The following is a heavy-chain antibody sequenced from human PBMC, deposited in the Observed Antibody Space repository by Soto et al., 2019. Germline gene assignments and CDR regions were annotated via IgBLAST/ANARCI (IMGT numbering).Heavy chain of an antibody. V-gene: IGHV5-10-1*01. CDR2: IDPSDSYT. J-gene: IGHJ6*02. CDR1: GYSFTSYW. D-gene: IGHD6-6*01. Sequence: PGESLKISCKGSGYSFTSYWISWVRQMPGEGLEWTGRIDPSDSYTNYSPSFQGHVTISADKSISTAYLQWSSLKASDTAMYYCAREEYSSTNYYYYGMDVWGQGTTVTVSS. CDR3: AREEYSSTNYYYYGMDV.